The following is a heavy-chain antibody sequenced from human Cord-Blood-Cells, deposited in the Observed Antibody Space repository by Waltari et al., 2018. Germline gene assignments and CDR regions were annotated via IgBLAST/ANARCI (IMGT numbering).Heavy chain of an antibody. CDR2: IIPIFGTA. CDR3: ARLYCSSTSCYDPPYNWFDP. J-gene: IGHJ5*02. V-gene: IGHV1-69*06. D-gene: IGHD2-2*01. Sequence: QVQLVQSGAEVKTPGSSVKVSCKAAGGTFSSYAISCVRQAPGQGLEWMVGIIPIFGTANYAQKFQGRVTITADKSTSTAYMELSSLRSEDTAVYYCARLYCSSTSCYDPPYNWFDPWGQGTLVTVSS. CDR1: GGTFSSYA.